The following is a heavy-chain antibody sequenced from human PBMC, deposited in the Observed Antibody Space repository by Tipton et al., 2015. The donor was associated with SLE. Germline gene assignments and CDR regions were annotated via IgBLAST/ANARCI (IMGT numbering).Heavy chain of an antibody. D-gene: IGHD6-19*01. CDR2: IYSGGST. V-gene: IGHV3-53*04. Sequence: GSLRLSCAASGFTFSDYYMSWIRQAPGKGLEWGSVIYSGGSTYYADSVKGRFTISRHNSKNTLYLQMNSLRAEDTAVYYCARAKAVAMESYYYYYMDVWGKGTTVTVSS. CDR1: GFTFSDYY. J-gene: IGHJ6*03. CDR3: ARAKAVAMESYYYYYMDV.